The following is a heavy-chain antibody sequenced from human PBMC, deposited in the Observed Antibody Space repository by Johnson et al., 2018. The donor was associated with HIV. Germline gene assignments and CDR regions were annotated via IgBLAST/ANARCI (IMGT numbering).Heavy chain of an antibody. CDR1: GFTFSRYW. V-gene: IGHV3-7*05. Sequence: VQLVESGGGLVQPGGSLRLSCAGSGFTFSRYWMSWVRQAPGKGLEWVANIKQDRSEKYYVDSVKGRFTISRDNAKNSLYLQMNSLRGEDTAVYYCARVFRDYYDSSGYSYDAFDIWGQGTMVTVSS. D-gene: IGHD3-22*01. CDR3: ARVFRDYYDSSGYSYDAFDI. J-gene: IGHJ3*02. CDR2: IKQDRSEK.